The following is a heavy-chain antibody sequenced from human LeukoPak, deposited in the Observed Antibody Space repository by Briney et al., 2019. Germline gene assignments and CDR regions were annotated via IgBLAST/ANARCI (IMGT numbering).Heavy chain of an antibody. CDR1: GFTFSSYS. Sequence: GGSLRLSCAASGFTFSSYSMNWVRQAPGKGLEWVSCISSSSSYIYYADSVKGRFTISRDNAKNSLYLQMNSLRAEDTAVYYCARLSRVFGIVVVPAASHFDYWGQGTLVTVSS. D-gene: IGHD2-2*01. J-gene: IGHJ4*02. V-gene: IGHV3-21*01. CDR2: ISSSSSYI. CDR3: ARLSRVFGIVVVPAASHFDY.